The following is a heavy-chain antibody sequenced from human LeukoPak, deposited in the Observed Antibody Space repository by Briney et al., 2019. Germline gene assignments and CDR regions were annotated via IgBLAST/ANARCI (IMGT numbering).Heavy chain of an antibody. D-gene: IGHD3-16*01. V-gene: IGHV4-39*07. J-gene: IGHJ4*02. CDR1: GGSISSSSYY. Sequence: PSETLSLTCTVSGGSISSSSYYWGWIRQPPGKGLEWIGSIYYSGSTYYNPSLKSRVTISADTSKNQFSLKLSSVTAADTAVYYCARAGGADYWGQGTLVTVSS. CDR2: IYYSGST. CDR3: ARAGGADY.